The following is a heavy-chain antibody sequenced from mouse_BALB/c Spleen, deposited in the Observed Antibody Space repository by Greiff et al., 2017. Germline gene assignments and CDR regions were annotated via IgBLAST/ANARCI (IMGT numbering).Heavy chain of an antibody. CDR1: GYTFSSYW. V-gene: IGHV1-9*01. D-gene: IGHD2-1*01. CDR2: ILPGSGST. J-gene: IGHJ4*01. Sequence: QVQLQQSGAELMKPGASVKISCKATGYTFSSYWIEWVKQRPGHGLEWIGEILPGSGSTNYNEKFKGKATFTADTSSNTAYMQLSSLTSEDSAVYYCASGYYGNYYAMDYWGQGTSVTVSS. CDR3: ASGYYGNYYAMDY.